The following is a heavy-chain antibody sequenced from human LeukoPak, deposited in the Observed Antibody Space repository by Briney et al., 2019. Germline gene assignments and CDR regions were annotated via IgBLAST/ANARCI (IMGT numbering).Heavy chain of an antibody. CDR3: ATKAGHYYFDY. J-gene: IGHJ4*02. V-gene: IGHV4-39*02. Sequence: PSETLSLTCAVSGGSISSSSYSWDWIRQPPGKGLEWVGSIYYSGSTYYNPSLKSRVTISVDTSKNHFSLKLRSVTAADTALYHCATKAGHYYFDYWGQGSLVTVSS. D-gene: IGHD6-19*01. CDR1: GGSISSSSYS. CDR2: IYYSGST.